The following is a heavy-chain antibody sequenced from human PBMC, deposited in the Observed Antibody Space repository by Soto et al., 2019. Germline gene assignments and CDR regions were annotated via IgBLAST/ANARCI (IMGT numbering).Heavy chain of an antibody. CDR2: IYSSGTT. V-gene: IGHV4-59*01. D-gene: IGHD4-17*01. CDR3: ATDYGDYVGAFDI. CDR1: GGSISSYF. Sequence: ETLSLTSTVSGGSISSYFWGCTRQSPWKGLEWITHIYSSGTTNYNPSLKSRVTISVDTSKNQFSLKLRSVTAADTAVYYCATDYGDYVGAFDIWGQGTMVTVS. J-gene: IGHJ3*02.